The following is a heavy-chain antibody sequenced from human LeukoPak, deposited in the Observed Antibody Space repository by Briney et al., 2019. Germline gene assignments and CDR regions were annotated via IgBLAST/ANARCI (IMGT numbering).Heavy chain of an antibody. CDR2: IRYDGSNK. V-gene: IGHV3-30*02. CDR3: AKPGSSRGIAGRRPTEYYFDY. D-gene: IGHD6-6*01. J-gene: IGHJ4*02. Sequence: GGSLRFSCAAAGFTISSYSMQWLRQAPGKGLEWVAFIRYDGSNKYYAASVRGRFNISRDNSKHALYLQMNSLRAGDTAVYYCAKPGSSRGIAGRRPTEYYFDYWGQGTLVTVSS. CDR1: GFTISSYS.